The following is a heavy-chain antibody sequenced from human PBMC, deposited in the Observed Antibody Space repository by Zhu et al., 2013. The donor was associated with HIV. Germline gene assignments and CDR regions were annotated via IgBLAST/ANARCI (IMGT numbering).Heavy chain of an antibody. CDR1: GGTFSNYA. D-gene: IGHD6-19*01. V-gene: IGHV1-69*13. CDR3: ARDHLRLNFDY. CDR2: IIPIFGIT. Sequence: QLVQSGAAIKXRGLNEGXLQASGGTFSNYAINWVRQAPGQGLEWMAEIIPIFGITKYTQKFQGRVTITAAESTSTAYMELRGLRSEDTAVYYCARDHLRLNFDYWGQGTQVTVSS. J-gene: IGHJ4*02.